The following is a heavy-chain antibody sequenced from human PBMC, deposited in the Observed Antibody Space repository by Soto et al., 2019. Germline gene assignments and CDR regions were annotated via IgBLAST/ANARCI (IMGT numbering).Heavy chain of an antibody. Sequence: SVKVSCKASGGTFSSYAISWVRQAPGQGLEWMGGIIPIFGTANYAQKFQGRVTITADESTSTAYMELSSLRSEDTAVYYCAGSTSTVTPPMDVWGQGTTVTVSS. CDR3: AGSTSTVTPPMDV. CDR1: GGTFSSYA. D-gene: IGHD4-17*01. CDR2: IIPIFGTA. V-gene: IGHV1-69*13. J-gene: IGHJ6*02.